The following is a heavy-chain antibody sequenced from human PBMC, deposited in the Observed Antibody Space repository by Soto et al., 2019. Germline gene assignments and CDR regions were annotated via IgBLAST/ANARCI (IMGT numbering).Heavy chain of an antibody. CDR2: IYYSGST. V-gene: IGHV4-59*01. D-gene: IGHD1-1*01. CDR3: ARGGATTFHY. J-gene: IGHJ4*02. CDR1: GGSISSYY. Sequence: SETLSLTCTVSGGSISSYYWSWIRQPPGKGLEWIGYIYYSGSTNYNPSLKSRVTISVDTSKNQFSLKLSSVTAADTAVYYCARGGATTFHYWGQGTLVTVS.